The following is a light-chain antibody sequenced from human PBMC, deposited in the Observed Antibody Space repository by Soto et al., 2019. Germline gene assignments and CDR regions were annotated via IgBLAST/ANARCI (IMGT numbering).Light chain of an antibody. Sequence: DIQMTQSPSPPSASLGDRVTITFRASQSISSWLAWYQQKPGKAPKLLIYKASTLKSGVPSRFSGSGSGTEFTLTISSLQPDDFATYYCQHYNSYSEAFGQGTKVDIK. CDR2: KAS. CDR1: QSISSW. J-gene: IGKJ1*01. CDR3: QHYNSYSEA. V-gene: IGKV1-5*03.